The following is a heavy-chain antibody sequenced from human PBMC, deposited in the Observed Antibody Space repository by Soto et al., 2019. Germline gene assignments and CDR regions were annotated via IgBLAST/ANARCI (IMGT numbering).Heavy chain of an antibody. V-gene: IGHV3-66*01. CDR2: IYSGGST. Sequence: GGSLRLSCAASGFTVSSNYMSWVRQAPGKGLEWVSVIYSGGSTNYADSVKGRFTISRDNSKNTLYLQMNSLRAEDTAVYYCARALRSNYPDRWGQGTLVTVSS. CDR3: ARALRSNYPDR. D-gene: IGHD4-4*01. J-gene: IGHJ5*02. CDR1: GFTVSSNY.